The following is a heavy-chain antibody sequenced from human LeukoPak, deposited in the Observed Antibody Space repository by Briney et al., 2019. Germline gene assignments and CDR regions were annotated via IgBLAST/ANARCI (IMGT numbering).Heavy chain of an antibody. CDR1: GYTFTSYA. J-gene: IGHJ3*02. CDR2: INTNTGNP. CDR3: ARTGYSSAAGAFDI. V-gene: IGHV7-4-1*02. D-gene: IGHD6-19*01. Sequence: ASVKVSCKASGYTFTSYAMNWVRQAPGQGLEWMGWINTNTGNPTYAQGFTGRFVFSLDTSVSTAYLQISSLKAEDTAVYYCARTGYSSAAGAFDIWGQGTMVTVSS.